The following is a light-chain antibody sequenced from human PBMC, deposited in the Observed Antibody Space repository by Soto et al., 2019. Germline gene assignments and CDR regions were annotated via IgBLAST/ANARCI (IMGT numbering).Light chain of an antibody. Sequence: IRMTQSPSSMSASTGDGVTITCRASQDIYIYLAWYQQKPGGAPKVLISGASTLQSGVPSRFSGTGSGTEFTLTIRSLQAEDFATYYCQQYYSYPYTFGQGTRLEIK. J-gene: IGKJ5*01. V-gene: IGKV1-8*01. CDR1: QDIYIY. CDR3: QQYYSYPYT. CDR2: GAS.